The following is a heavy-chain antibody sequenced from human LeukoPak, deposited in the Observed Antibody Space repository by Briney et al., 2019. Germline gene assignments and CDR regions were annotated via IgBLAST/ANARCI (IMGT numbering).Heavy chain of an antibody. CDR3: ARLGAVQLWSYYYYYMDV. Sequence: SSQTLSLTCTVSVGSISSGGYFWSWIRQHPGKGLEWIGYIYYSGSTYYNPSLKSRVTISVDTSKHQLSLRLSSVTAADTAVYYCARLGAVQLWSYYYYYMDVWGKGTTVTVSS. J-gene: IGHJ6*03. V-gene: IGHV4-31*03. CDR2: IYYSGST. CDR1: VGSISSGGYF. D-gene: IGHD5-18*01.